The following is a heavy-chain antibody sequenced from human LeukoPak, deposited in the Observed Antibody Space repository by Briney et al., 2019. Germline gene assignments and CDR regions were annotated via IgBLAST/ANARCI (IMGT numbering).Heavy chain of an antibody. CDR1: GGSFSGYY. V-gene: IGHV4-34*01. CDR3: ARSVVVVPAAHYYYGMDV. CDR2: INHSGST. D-gene: IGHD2-2*01. Sequence: SETLSLTCAVYGGSFSGYYWSWIRQPPGKGLEWIGEINHSGSTNYNPSLKSRVTISVDASKNRFSLKLSSVTAADTAVYYCARSVVVVPAAHYYYGMDVWGQGTTVTVSS. J-gene: IGHJ6*02.